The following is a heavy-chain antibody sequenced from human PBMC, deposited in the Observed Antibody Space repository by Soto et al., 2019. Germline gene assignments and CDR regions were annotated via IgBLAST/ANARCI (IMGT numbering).Heavy chain of an antibody. CDR2: LNGSGGST. Sequence: SCVASGFTCSNYAMTWVRQAPGKGLEWVSGLNGSGGSTSSADSVKGRFAISRDNSKNTLYLQMNSLRDGDTAVYYCARGFSAGKGSPPDYWGQGTLVTVSS. J-gene: IGHJ4*02. CDR1: GFTCSNYA. D-gene: IGHD3-10*01. CDR3: ARGFSAGKGSPPDY. V-gene: IGHV3-23*01.